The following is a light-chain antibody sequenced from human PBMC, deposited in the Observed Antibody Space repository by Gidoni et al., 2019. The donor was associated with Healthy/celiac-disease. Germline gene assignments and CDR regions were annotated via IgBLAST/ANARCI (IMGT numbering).Light chain of an antibody. CDR2: AAS. V-gene: IGKV1-39*01. CDR1: QSISSY. J-gene: IGKJ4*01. Sequence: DIQMTHSPSSLSASVGDRVTITCRASQSISSYLNWYQQKPGKAPKLLIYAASSLQSGVPARFSGSGSGTDFTLTIGSLQPEDFATYYCQQSYSTPLTFXGXTKVEIK. CDR3: QQSYSTPLT.